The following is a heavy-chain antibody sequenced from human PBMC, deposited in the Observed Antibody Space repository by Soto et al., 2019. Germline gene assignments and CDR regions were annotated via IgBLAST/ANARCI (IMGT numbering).Heavy chain of an antibody. J-gene: IGHJ3*02. D-gene: IGHD2-15*01. CDR1: GYTFTSYY. CDR2: INPSGGST. V-gene: IGHV1-46*03. CDR3: ARLYAGAWGGNDNSGAFDM. Sequence: ASVKVSCKASGYTFTSYYMHWVRQAPGQGLEWMGIINPSGGSTSYAQKFQGRVTMTRDTSTSTVYMELTSLTSEDTAVYYCARLYAGAWGGNDNSGAFDMWGQGTMVTVSS.